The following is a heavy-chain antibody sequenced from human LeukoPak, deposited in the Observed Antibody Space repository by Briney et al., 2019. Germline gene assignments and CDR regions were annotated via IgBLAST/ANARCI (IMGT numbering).Heavy chain of an antibody. J-gene: IGHJ3*02. D-gene: IGHD4-17*01. CDR2: IYSGGST. Sequence: PSETLSLTCTVSGGSISSGDYYWSWVRQAPGKGLEWVSVIYSGGSTYYADSVKGRFTISRDNSKNTLYLQMNSLRAEDTAVYYCAREDYGDRITTSGVLAFDIWGQGTMVTVSS. CDR1: GGSISSGDYY. CDR3: AREDYGDRITTSGVLAFDI. V-gene: IGHV3-53*01.